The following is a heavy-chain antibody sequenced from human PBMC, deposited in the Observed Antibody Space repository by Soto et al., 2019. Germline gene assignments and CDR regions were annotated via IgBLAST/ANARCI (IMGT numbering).Heavy chain of an antibody. D-gene: IGHD6-13*01. V-gene: IGHV4-4*07. Sequence: QVQLQESGPGLVKPSETLSLTCTVSGGSISSYYWSWIRQPAGKGLEWIGRIYTSGSTNYNPSLKSRVTMSVDTSKNQFSLKLSSVTAADTAVYYCARDKDSSSWDNWFDPWGQGTLVTVSS. CDR3: ARDKDSSSWDNWFDP. CDR2: IYTSGST. CDR1: GGSISSYY. J-gene: IGHJ5*02.